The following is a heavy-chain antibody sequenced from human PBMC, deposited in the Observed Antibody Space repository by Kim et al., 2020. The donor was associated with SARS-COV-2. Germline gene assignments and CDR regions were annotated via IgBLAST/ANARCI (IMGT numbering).Heavy chain of an antibody. V-gene: IGHV3-30*01. J-gene: IGHJ4*02. Sequence: DSVKGRFTSSRDNSKNTLYLQMNSLRAEDTAVYYCARLGGIAARFGYFDYWGQGTLVTVSS. D-gene: IGHD6-6*01. CDR3: ARLGGIAARFGYFDY.